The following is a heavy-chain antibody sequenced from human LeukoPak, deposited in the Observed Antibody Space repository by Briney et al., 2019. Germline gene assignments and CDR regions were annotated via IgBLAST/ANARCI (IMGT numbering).Heavy chain of an antibody. CDR1: GFTFDDYA. Sequence: GGSLRLSCAASGFTFDDYAMHWVRQAPGKGLEWVSGISWNSGSIGYADSVKGRFTISRDNAKNSLYLQMNSLRAEDTAVYYCARGRLVGARPRYFDYWGQGTLVTVSS. J-gene: IGHJ4*02. CDR3: ARGRLVGARPRYFDY. D-gene: IGHD1-26*01. CDR2: ISWNSGSI. V-gene: IGHV3-9*01.